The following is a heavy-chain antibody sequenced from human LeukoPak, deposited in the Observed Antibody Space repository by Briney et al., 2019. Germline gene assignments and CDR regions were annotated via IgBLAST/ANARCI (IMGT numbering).Heavy chain of an antibody. J-gene: IGHJ4*02. Sequence: SETLSLTCTVSGGSISSYYWSWIRRPPGKGLEWIGEINHSGSTNYNPSLKSRVTISVDTSKNQFSLKLSSVTAADTAVYYCARGAARPVYWGQGTLVTVSS. V-gene: IGHV4-34*01. CDR3: ARGAARPVY. D-gene: IGHD6-6*01. CDR1: GGSISSYY. CDR2: INHSGST.